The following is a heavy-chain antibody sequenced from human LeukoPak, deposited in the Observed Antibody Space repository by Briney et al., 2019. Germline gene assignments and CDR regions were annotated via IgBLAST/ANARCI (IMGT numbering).Heavy chain of an antibody. J-gene: IGHJ4*02. CDR3: AKWKSGSDFGYFDY. Sequence: GGSLRLSCAASGFTVSSFAMSWVRQVPGEGLEWVSGISGNGATTHHADSVKGRFTIARDNSKNTLYLQMNSLRAEDTAVYYCAKWKSGSDFGYFDYWGQGTLVTVSS. CDR2: ISGNGATT. D-gene: IGHD3-10*01. CDR1: GFTVSSFA. V-gene: IGHV3-23*01.